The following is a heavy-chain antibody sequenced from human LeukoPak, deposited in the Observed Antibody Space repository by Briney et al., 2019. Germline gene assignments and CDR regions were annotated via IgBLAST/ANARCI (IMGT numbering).Heavy chain of an antibody. CDR3: ARDQTYYDFWSGYYYYYYMDV. V-gene: IGHV4-4*07. CDR1: GGSISSYY. J-gene: IGHJ6*03. D-gene: IGHD3-3*01. Sequence: SETLSLTCTVSGGSISSYYWSWLRQPAGRGLEWIGRIYTSGSTNYNPSLKSRVTISVDTSKNQFSLKLSSVTAADTAVYYCARDQTYYDFWSGYYYYYYMDVWGKGTTVTVSS. CDR2: IYTSGST.